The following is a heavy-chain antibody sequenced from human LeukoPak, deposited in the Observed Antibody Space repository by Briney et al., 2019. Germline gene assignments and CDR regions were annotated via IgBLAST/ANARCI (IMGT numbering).Heavy chain of an antibody. V-gene: IGHV3-7*01. CDR1: GFTFSSYW. Sequence: PGGSLRLSCAASGFTFSSYWMSWVRQAPGKGLEWVANIKQDGSEEYYVDSVKGRFTISRDNAKNSLYLQMNSLRAEDTAVYYCASVTKSDAFDIWGQGTMVTVSS. CDR2: IKQDGSEE. J-gene: IGHJ3*02. D-gene: IGHD4-17*01. CDR3: ASVTKSDAFDI.